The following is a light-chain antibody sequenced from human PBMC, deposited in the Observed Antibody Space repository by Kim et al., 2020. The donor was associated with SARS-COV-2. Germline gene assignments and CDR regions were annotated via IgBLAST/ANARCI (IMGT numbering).Light chain of an antibody. CDR2: QDN. Sequence: SYELTQPPSVSVSPGQTATITCSGNKLVDKYACWYQHKPGQSPVLIIYQDNKRPSGIPERFSGSNSGDTATLTISGTQAMDEADYYCQAWDSSTAVFGTGTKVTVL. J-gene: IGLJ1*01. CDR1: KLVDKY. CDR3: QAWDSSTAV. V-gene: IGLV3-1*01.